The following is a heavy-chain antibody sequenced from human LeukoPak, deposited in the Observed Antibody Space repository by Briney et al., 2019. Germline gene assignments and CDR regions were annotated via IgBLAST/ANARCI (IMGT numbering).Heavy chain of an antibody. J-gene: IGHJ6*03. V-gene: IGHV4-4*02. CDR2: IYHSGST. CDR3: SALEWSPVYYYYRDV. D-gene: IGHD3-3*01. CDR1: GGSISSSNW. Sequence: SETLSLTCAVSGGSISSSNWWSWVRQPPGKGLEWIGEIYHSGSTYYNPSLKSRVTVSVDRSKNQFSPKLSSVTAADTAVYYCSALEWSPVYYYYRDVWGKGTTVTVSS.